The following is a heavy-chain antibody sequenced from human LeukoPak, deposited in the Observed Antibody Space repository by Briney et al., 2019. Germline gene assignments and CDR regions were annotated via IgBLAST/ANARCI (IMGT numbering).Heavy chain of an antibody. CDR1: GFTFSSYW. CDR2: IKQDGSEK. Sequence: PGGSLRLSCAASGFTFSSYWMSWVRQAPGKGLEWVANIKQDGSEKYYVDSVKGRFTISRDNAKNSLYLQMNSLRAGDTAVYYCAKAGLVGGLITEFDYWGQGTLVTVSS. V-gene: IGHV3-7*01. CDR3: AKAGLVGGLITEFDY. J-gene: IGHJ4*02. D-gene: IGHD1-26*01.